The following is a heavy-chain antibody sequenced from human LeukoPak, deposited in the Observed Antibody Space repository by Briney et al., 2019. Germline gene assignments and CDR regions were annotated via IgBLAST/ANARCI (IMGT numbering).Heavy chain of an antibody. J-gene: IGHJ4*02. CDR3: ATEGLGAARHFDY. CDR2: INPDSGGT. Sequence: ASVKVSCKASGYTFTGYYMHWVRQAPGQGLEWMGWINPDSGGTNYAQKFQDRVTMTRDTSISTAYMELTSLRSDDTAVYYCATEGLGAARHFDYWGQGTLVTVSS. V-gene: IGHV1-2*02. D-gene: IGHD6-6*01. CDR1: GYTFTGYY.